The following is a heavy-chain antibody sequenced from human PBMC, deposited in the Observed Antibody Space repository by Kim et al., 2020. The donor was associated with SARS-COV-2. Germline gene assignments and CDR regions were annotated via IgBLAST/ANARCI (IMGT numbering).Heavy chain of an antibody. V-gene: IGHV3-30*18. CDR3: AKLVVSSGWLKYYYYGMDV. Sequence: GGSLRLSCAASGFTFSSYGMHWVRQAPGKGLEWVAVISYDGSNKYYADSVKGRFTISRDNSKNTLYLQMNSLRAEDTAVYYCAKLVVSSGWLKYYYYGMDVWGQGTTVTVSS. CDR1: GFTFSSYG. CDR2: ISYDGSNK. D-gene: IGHD6-19*01. J-gene: IGHJ6*02.